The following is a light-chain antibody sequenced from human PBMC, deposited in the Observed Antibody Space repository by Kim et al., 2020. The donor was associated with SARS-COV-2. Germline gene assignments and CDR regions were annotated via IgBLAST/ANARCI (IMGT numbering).Light chain of an antibody. CDR1: SIGSKR. CDR3: QVWDSGSDHPYV. CDR2: YDT. Sequence: PGKTARVHCWGDSIGSKRVHWYQQKPGRAPVLVIYYDTDRPSGIPERFSGSSSGNTATLTISRVDAGDEADYYCQVWDSGSDHPYVFGTGTKVTVL. V-gene: IGLV3-21*04. J-gene: IGLJ1*01.